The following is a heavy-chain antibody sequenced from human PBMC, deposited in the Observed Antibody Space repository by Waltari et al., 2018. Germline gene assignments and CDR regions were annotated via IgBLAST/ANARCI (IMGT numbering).Heavy chain of an antibody. CDR1: GFTFGDYA. Sequence: EVQLVESGGGLVQPGRSLRLSCTASGFTFGDYAMSWFRQAPGKGLEWVGFIRSKAYGGTTEYAASVKGRFTISRDDSKSIAYLQMNSLKTEDTAVYYCTSRDGYNRHYYYMDVWGKGTTVTVSS. D-gene: IGHD5-12*01. J-gene: IGHJ6*03. CDR3: TSRDGYNRHYYYMDV. CDR2: IRSKAYGGTT. V-gene: IGHV3-49*03.